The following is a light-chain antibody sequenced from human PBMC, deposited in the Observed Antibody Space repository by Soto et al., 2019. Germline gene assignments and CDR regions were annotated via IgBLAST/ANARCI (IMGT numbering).Light chain of an antibody. V-gene: IGKV1-39*01. CDR3: QQSYSAPRT. Sequence: DIQMTQSPSSLSASVGDRVTITCRASQSISSNLNWDQQRRGQAPKLLIYVASSLQGGVPSRFSGSGSGTDFTLTISSLQLEDFALYYCQQSYSAPRTFGQGTKVEVK. CDR2: VAS. J-gene: IGKJ1*01. CDR1: QSISSN.